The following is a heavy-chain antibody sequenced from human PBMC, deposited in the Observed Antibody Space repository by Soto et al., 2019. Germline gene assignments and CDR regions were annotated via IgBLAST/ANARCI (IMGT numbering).Heavy chain of an antibody. CDR2: VSVYNDDT. CDR3: ARTCRSGGSCYHEY. J-gene: IGHJ4*02. V-gene: IGHV1-18*01. Sequence: QVQLVQSGAEVKKPGASVKVSCKASGYTFSSFGINWVRQAPGQGLEWVGWVSVYNDDTKYAQNFQGRVSLTTDTSTSTNYMEVGSLRSDDTAVYYCARTCRSGGSCYHEYWGEGTLVTVSS. D-gene: IGHD2-15*01. CDR1: GYTFSSFG.